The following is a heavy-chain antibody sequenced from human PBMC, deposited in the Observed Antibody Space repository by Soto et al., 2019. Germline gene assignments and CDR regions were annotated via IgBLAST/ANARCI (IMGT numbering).Heavy chain of an antibody. D-gene: IGHD1-1*01. J-gene: IGHJ4*02. CDR3: ARSGDNYNLLDY. CDR1: GFTFNEYY. Sequence: GGSLRLFCAASGFTFNEYYMSWIRQAPGKGLEWISYSSNSGTFARYADSVKGRFSISRDNAKNSLYLQINSLRGDNTAIYYCARSGDNYNLLDYWGQGTPVTVSS. CDR2: SSNSGTFA. V-gene: IGHV3-11*06.